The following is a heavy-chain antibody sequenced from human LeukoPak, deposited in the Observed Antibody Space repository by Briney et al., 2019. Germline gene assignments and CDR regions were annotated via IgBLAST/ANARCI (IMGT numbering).Heavy chain of an antibody. D-gene: IGHD3-10*01. CDR2: INHSGST. J-gene: IGHJ6*04. CDR1: GGSFSGYY. CDR3: AARDRRVVRGVLMDV. Sequence: SETLSLTCAVYGGSFSGYYWSWIRQPPGKGLEWIGEINHSGSTNYNPSLKSRVTISVDTSKNQLSLKLSSVTAADTAVYYCAARDRRVVRGVLMDVWGKGTTVTISP. V-gene: IGHV4-34*01.